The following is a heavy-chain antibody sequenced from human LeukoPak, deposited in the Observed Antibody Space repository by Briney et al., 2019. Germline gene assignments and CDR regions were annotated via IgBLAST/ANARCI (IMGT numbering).Heavy chain of an antibody. J-gene: IGHJ6*02. CDR1: GYTFSGYY. CDR2: INPSGGST. D-gene: IGHD3-3*01. Sequence: GASVKVSCKASGYTFSGYYLHWVRQAPGQGLEWMGIINPSGGSTSYAQKFQGRVTMTRNTSISTAYMELSSLRSEDTAVYYCARGARLGDFWSGYTYGMDVWGQGTTVTVSS. V-gene: IGHV1-46*01. CDR3: ARGARLGDFWSGYTYGMDV.